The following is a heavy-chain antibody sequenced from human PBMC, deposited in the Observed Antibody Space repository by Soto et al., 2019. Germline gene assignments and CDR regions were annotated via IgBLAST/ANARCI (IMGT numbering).Heavy chain of an antibody. CDR1: GGSISSGGYY. CDR2: IYYSGST. Sequence: QVQLQESGPGLVKPSQTLSLTCTVSGGSISSGGYYWSWIRQHPGKGLEWIGYIYYSGSTYYNPSLKSRVTISVDTSKNQFSRKLGSVTAADTAVYYCARDWRYYDSSGYYNNWFDPWGQGTLVTVSS. CDR3: ARDWRYYDSSGYYNNWFDP. D-gene: IGHD3-22*01. V-gene: IGHV4-31*03. J-gene: IGHJ5*02.